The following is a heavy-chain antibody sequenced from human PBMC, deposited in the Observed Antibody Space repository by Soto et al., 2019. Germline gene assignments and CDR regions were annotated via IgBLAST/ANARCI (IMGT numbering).Heavy chain of an antibody. J-gene: IGHJ6*02. CDR1: GFTFGDYA. Sequence: GGSLRLSCTASGFTFGDYAMSWFRQAPGKGLEWVGFIRSKAYGGTTEYAASVKGRFTISRDDSKSIAYLQMNSLKTEDTDVYYCTREYSGSYRFPYYYYYGMDVWGQGTTVTV. D-gene: IGHD1-26*01. CDR3: TREYSGSYRFPYYYYYGMDV. V-gene: IGHV3-49*03. CDR2: IRSKAYGGTT.